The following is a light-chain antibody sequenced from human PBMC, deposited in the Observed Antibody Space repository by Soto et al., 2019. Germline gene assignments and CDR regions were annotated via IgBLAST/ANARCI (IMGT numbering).Light chain of an antibody. V-gene: IGLV1-40*01. CDR3: QSYDYGLNSVI. J-gene: IGLJ2*01. CDR1: SSNIGANYD. Sequence: QSALTQPPSVSGAPGQRVTISCTGSSSNIGANYDVHWYQQLPGTAPKLLIYGKTYRPSGVSDRFSASRSGTSASLAITGLQAEDEADYYCQSYDYGLNSVIFGGGTKLTVL. CDR2: GKT.